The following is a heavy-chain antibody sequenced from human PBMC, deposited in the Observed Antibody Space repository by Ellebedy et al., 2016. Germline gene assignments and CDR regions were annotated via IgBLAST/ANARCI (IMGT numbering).Heavy chain of an antibody. D-gene: IGHD4-11*01. CDR2: IYPEDSDT. Sequence: GESLKISCKVSGYNFRTYWIVWVRQMPGKGLEWMGIIYPEDSDTRYSPSFQGQVTISVDKSISTAYLQWSSLQASDTATYYCARHHSAETTVKREFFFDYWGQGTLVTVSS. J-gene: IGHJ4*02. V-gene: IGHV5-51*01. CDR1: GYNFRTYW. CDR3: ARHHSAETTVKREFFFDY.